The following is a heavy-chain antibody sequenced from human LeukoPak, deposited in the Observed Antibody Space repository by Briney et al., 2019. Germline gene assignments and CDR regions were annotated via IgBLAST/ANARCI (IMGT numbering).Heavy chain of an antibody. CDR2: IYYSGST. V-gene: IGHV4-59*12. Sequence: SETLSLTCTVSGGSISSYYWSWIRQPPGKGLEWIGYIYYSGSTNYNPPLKSRVTISIDTSKNQFSLKLSSVTAADTAVYYCARDLTGYPDAFDIWGQGTMVTVSS. CDR1: GGSISSYY. CDR3: ARDLTGYPDAFDI. D-gene: IGHD5-18*01. J-gene: IGHJ3*02.